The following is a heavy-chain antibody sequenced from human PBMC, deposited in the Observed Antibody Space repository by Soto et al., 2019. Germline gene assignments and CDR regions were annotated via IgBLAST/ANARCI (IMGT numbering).Heavy chain of an antibody. J-gene: IGHJ6*02. V-gene: IGHV1-3*01. CDR2: INAGNGNT. D-gene: IGHD4-4*01. CDR3: ARDKVTVRSYYYGMDV. CDR1: GYTFTSYA. Sequence: ASVKVSCKASGYTFTSYAMHWVRQAPGQRLEWMGWINAGNGNTKYSQKFRGRVTITRDTSASTAYMELSSLRSEDTAVYYCARDKVTVRSYYYGMDVWGQGTTVTVSS.